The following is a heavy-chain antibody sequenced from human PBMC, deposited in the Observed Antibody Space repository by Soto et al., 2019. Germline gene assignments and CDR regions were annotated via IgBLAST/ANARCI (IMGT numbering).Heavy chain of an antibody. CDR1: GGSISSRSYY. J-gene: IGHJ4*02. CDR3: ARHPTGYSSGWYRTDYFDY. D-gene: IGHD6-19*01. Sequence: SETLSLTCTVSGGSISSRSYYWGWIRQPPGKGLEWIGCIYYSGSTYYNPSLKSRVTISVATSKNQFSLKVSSVTAADTAVYYCARHPTGYSSGWYRTDYFDYWGQGTLVTVSS. V-gene: IGHV4-39*01. CDR2: IYYSGST.